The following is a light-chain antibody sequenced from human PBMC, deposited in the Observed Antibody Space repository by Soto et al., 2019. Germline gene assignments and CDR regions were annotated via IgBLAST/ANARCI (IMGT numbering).Light chain of an antibody. CDR2: TAS. V-gene: IGKV1-39*01. CDR1: QSISTY. CDR3: QQSYSRPRA. Sequence: DIQMTQSPSSLSASVGDRVTITCRASQSISTYLNWYQQKPGKAPNLLIYTASSLESGVPSRFSGSGSWTDFTLTISSLQPEDFATYFCQQSYSRPRAFGQGTKVEV. J-gene: IGKJ1*01.